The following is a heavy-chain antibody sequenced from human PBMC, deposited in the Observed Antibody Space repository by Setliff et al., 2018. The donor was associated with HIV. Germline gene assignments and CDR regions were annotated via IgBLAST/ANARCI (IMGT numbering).Heavy chain of an antibody. Sequence: GRSLRLSCAASEFTFNIYAMSWVRQAPGKGLEWVSGISGSGATTNYADSVKGRFTISRDNSKNTLYLQMTSLRTEDTAMDYCAKDSLAAVGPYYCDYWGQGTLVTVSS. CDR3: AKDSLAAVGPYYCDY. CDR2: ISGSGATT. CDR1: EFTFNIYA. J-gene: IGHJ4*02. D-gene: IGHD6-13*01. V-gene: IGHV3-23*01.